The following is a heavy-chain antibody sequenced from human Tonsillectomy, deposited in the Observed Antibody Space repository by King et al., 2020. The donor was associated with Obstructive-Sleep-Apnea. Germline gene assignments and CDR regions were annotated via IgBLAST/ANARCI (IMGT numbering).Heavy chain of an antibody. J-gene: IGHJ6*02. Sequence: QLVQSGAEVKKPGSSVKVSCKASGVTFSSYAISWVRQAPGQGLEWMGGIFPILGIANYAQKFQGRVTITADKSTSSAYMELSSLGSEDTAVYYCARRSATVTTYYYYGMDVWGQGTTVTVSS. CDR2: IFPILGIA. CDR1: GVTFSSYA. V-gene: IGHV1-69*10. D-gene: IGHD4-17*01. CDR3: ARRSATVTTYYYYGMDV.